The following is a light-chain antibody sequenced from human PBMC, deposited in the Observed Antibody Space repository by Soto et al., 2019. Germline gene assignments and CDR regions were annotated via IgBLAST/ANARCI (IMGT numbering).Light chain of an antibody. Sequence: QSALTQPASVSGSPGQSITISCTGTSSEVGNYNLVSWYQQFPGKAPKLIIYEGSRRPSGVSNRFSGSKSGNTASLTISGLQSEDEADYYCCSYAGSFTFDVFGGGTKVTVL. CDR2: EGS. CDR1: SSEVGNYNL. CDR3: CSYAGSFTFDV. J-gene: IGLJ2*01. V-gene: IGLV2-23*03.